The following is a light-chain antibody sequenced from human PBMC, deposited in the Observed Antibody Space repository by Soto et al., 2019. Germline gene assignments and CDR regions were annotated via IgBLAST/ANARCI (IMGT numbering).Light chain of an antibody. CDR2: DVS. CDR1: SSDVGGYNY. CDR3: CSYAGSYTVV. V-gene: IGLV2-11*01. J-gene: IGLJ2*01. Sequence: QPVLTQPRSVSGSPGQSVTISCTGTSSDVGGYNYVSWYQQHPGKAPKLMIYDVSKRPSGVTDRFSGSKSGNTASLTISGLQAEYEADYYCCSYAGSYTVVFGGGTKLTVL.